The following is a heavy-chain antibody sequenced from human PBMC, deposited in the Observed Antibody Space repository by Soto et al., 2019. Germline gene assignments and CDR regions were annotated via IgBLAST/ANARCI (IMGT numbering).Heavy chain of an antibody. CDR3: ARHREAGKNYYGVDV. Sequence: SVKLTCEACGEMFDTYTLTWMRHAQGRGLEWVGGIIPRSAKSNYAQKFEGRVTITADKSTSTAYMELSSLRSEDTAVYYCARHREAGKNYYGVDVWGQGTTVTVSS. D-gene: IGHD6-19*01. CDR1: GEMFDTYT. J-gene: IGHJ6*02. V-gene: IGHV1-69*06. CDR2: IIPRSAKS.